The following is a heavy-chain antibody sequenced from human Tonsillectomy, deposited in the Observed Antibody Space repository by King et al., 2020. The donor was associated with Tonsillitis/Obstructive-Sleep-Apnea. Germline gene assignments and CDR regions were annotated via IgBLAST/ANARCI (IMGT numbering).Heavy chain of an antibody. D-gene: IGHD6-13*01. CDR2: ISSSSSTI. CDR3: ARELLAATGNYFDY. V-gene: IGHV3-48*02. Sequence: VQLVESGGGLIQRGGSLRLSGAASGFTFSSYSMNWVRQAPGKGLEWVSYISSSSSTIYYADSVKGRFTISRDNAKNSLYLQMNSLRDEDTAVYYCARELLAATGNYFDYWGQGMLVTVSS. J-gene: IGHJ4*02. CDR1: GFTFSSYS.